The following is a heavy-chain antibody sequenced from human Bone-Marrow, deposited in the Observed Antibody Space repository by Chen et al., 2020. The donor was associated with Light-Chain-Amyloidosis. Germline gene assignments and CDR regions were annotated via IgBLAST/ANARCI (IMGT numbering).Heavy chain of an antibody. J-gene: IGHJ4*02. V-gene: IGHV5-51*01. CDR1: GYTFPNYW. CDR2: IYPDDSDD. D-gene: IGHD5-12*01. CDR3: ARRRDGYNFDY. Sequence: EVQLEQSGPAVKKPGESLKISCKGSGYTFPNYWIGWVRQMPGKGLEWMGVIYPDDSDDRYSPSIEGQVTISADKSITTAYQQGRSLEASGTAMYYCARRRDGYNFDYWGQGTLVTVSS.